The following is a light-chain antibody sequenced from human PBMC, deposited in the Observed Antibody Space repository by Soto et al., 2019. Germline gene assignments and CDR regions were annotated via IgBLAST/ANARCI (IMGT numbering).Light chain of an antibody. J-gene: IGKJ5*01. CDR2: DTS. Sequence: EVLLTQSPATLSFAPWEIATLSCRASLFLSSYLAWYQPRPGQPPRLLIYDTSNRATGIPARFSGSRSGTDFPLTISSLEPEDFGVYFCHQRNKFGQGTRLEIK. CDR3: HQRNK. V-gene: IGKV3-11*01. CDR1: LFLSSY.